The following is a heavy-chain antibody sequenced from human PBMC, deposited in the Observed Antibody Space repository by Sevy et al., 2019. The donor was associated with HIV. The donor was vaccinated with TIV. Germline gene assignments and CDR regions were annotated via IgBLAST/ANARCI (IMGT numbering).Heavy chain of an antibody. J-gene: IGHJ4*02. V-gene: IGHV1-18*04. CDR1: GYTFTSYG. D-gene: IGHD2-8*01. Sequence: ASVKVSCKASGYTFTSYGISWVRQAPGQGLEWMGWISAYNDNTNYAQKLQGRDTMTTDTSTSTAYMELRSLRSYDTAVYYCSREGGVYAIRQGYYFDYWGQGTLVTVSS. CDR3: SREGGVYAIRQGYYFDY. CDR2: ISAYNDNT.